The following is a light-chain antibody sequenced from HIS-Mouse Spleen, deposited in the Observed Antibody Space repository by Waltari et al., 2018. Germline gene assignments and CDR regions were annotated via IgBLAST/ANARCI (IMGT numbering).Light chain of an antibody. CDR2: EVS. V-gene: IGLV2-14*01. CDR3: SSYTSSSTWV. Sequence: QSALTQPASVSGSPGQSITISCTGTSSDDGGYNYVPWYQQHPGKAPKLMIYEVSNRPSGVSNRFSGSKSGNTASLTISGLQAEDEADYYCSSYTSSSTWVFGGGTKLTVL. J-gene: IGLJ3*02. CDR1: SSDDGGYNY.